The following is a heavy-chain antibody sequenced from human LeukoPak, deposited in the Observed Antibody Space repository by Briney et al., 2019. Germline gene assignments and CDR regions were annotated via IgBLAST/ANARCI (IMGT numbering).Heavy chain of an antibody. V-gene: IGHV5-51*01. CDR2: IYPGDSDT. J-gene: IGHJ3*02. Sequence: GESLKISCKGSGYSFTSYRIGWVRQMPGKGLEWTGIIYPGDSDTRYSPSFQGQVTISADKSISTAYLQWSSLKASDTAMYYCGAIAAEGAFDIWGQGTMVTVSS. D-gene: IGHD6-13*01. CDR3: GAIAAEGAFDI. CDR1: GYSFTSYR.